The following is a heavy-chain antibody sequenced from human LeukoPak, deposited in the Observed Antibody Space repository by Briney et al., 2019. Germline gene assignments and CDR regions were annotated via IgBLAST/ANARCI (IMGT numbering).Heavy chain of an antibody. CDR2: ISGSGGST. CDR3: AKDRSYDRWYFDY. Sequence: GGYLRLSCAASGFTCSSYAMSRVRQAPGKGLEWVSAISGSGGSTYYADSVKGRFTISRDNSKNTLYLQMNSLRAEDTAVYYCAKDRSYDRWYFDYWGQGTLVTVSS. J-gene: IGHJ4*02. D-gene: IGHD5-18*01. CDR1: GFTCSSYA. V-gene: IGHV3-23*01.